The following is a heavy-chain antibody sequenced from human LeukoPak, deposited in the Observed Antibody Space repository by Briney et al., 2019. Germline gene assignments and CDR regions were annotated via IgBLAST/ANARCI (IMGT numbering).Heavy chain of an antibody. CDR1: GFTFKFYS. Sequence: GGSLRLSCAASGFTFKFYSMNWVRQAPGKGLEWVSYISTNTTTIYYADSVKGRFTISRDNAKNSLYLQMNSLRAEDTAVYYCARTGSTRPLDYWGQGTLVTVSS. J-gene: IGHJ4*02. V-gene: IGHV3-48*04. CDR3: ARTGSTRPLDY. D-gene: IGHD6-6*01. CDR2: ISTNTTTI.